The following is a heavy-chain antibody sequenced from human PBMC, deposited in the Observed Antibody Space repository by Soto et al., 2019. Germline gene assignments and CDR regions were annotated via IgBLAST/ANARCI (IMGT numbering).Heavy chain of an antibody. CDR3: ARGSPEDYYDSSGYSLVY. Sequence: QVQLQESGPGLVKPSQTLSLTCTVSGGSISSGGYYWSWIRQHPGKGLEWIGYIYYSGSTYYNPSLTSRVTISVDTSKNQFSLKLSSVTAADTAVYYCARGSPEDYYDSSGYSLVYWGQGTLVTVSS. J-gene: IGHJ4*02. CDR2: IYYSGST. V-gene: IGHV4-31*03. D-gene: IGHD3-22*01. CDR1: GGSISSGGYY.